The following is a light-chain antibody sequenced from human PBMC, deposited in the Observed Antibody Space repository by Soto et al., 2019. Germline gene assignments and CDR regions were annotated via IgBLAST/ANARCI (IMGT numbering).Light chain of an antibody. CDR1: SSDVGRYNY. CDR2: DVS. Sequence: QSVLTQPASVSGSPGQSITISCTGTSSDVGRYNYVSWYQQHPGKAPKLIIYDVSNRPSGVSNRFSGSKSGSTASLTISWLQAEDEADYYCVSYTTSTTYVFGTGTKLTVL. V-gene: IGLV2-14*01. J-gene: IGLJ1*01. CDR3: VSYTTSTTYV.